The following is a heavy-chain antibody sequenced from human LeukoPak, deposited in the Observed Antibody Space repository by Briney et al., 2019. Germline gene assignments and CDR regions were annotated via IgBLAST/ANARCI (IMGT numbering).Heavy chain of an antibody. Sequence: ASVKVSCKASGYTFTSYDINWVRQATGQGLEWMGWMNPNSGNTGYAQKFQGRVTMTRNTSISTASMELSSLRSEDTAVYYCARSRAPRSTYYDFWSGYYPFFWGQGTLVTVSS. CDR3: ARSRAPRSTYYDFWSGYYPFF. CDR1: GYTFTSYD. V-gene: IGHV1-8*01. J-gene: IGHJ4*02. D-gene: IGHD3-3*01. CDR2: MNPNSGNT.